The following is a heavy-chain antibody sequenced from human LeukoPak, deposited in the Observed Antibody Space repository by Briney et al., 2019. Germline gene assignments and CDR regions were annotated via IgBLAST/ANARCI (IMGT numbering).Heavy chain of an antibody. J-gene: IGHJ5*02. Sequence: PSETLSLTCTVSGGSISSYYWSWIRQPPGKGLEWIGYIYYSGSTNYNPSLKSRVTISVDTSKDQFSLKLSSVTAADTAVYYCARAQGYCSGGSCYSGKNWFDPWGQGTLVTVSS. CDR2: IYYSGST. V-gene: IGHV4-59*01. CDR1: GGSISSYY. D-gene: IGHD2-15*01. CDR3: ARAQGYCSGGSCYSGKNWFDP.